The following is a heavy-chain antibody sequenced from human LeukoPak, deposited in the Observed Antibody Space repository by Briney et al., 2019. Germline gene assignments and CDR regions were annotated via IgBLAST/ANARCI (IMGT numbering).Heavy chain of an antibody. V-gene: IGHV3-33*01. CDR1: GFTFKICG. CDR3: ARDRTNFVDY. J-gene: IGHJ4*02. D-gene: IGHD3-9*01. Sequence: GGSLRPSCAASGFTFKICGMHWVRQAPGKGLEWVGVIWNDGSTTFYADSVRGRFTISRDNSKNTLYLQMNSLRAEDTAVYYCARDRTNFVDYWGQGTLVTVSS. CDR2: IWNDGSTT.